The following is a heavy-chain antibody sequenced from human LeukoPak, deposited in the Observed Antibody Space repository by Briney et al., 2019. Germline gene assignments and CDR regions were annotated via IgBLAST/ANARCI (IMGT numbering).Heavy chain of an antibody. CDR1: GGSISSYY. Sequence: SETLSLTCTVSGGSISSYYWSWIRQPPGKGLEWIGYIHQSETTFQNPSLKSRVSMSVDRSKNQFSLKLTSVSAADTAVYYCARGMYSSSSQVDYWGQGTLVTVSS. CDR3: ARGMYSSSSQVDY. V-gene: IGHV4-59*12. CDR2: IHQSETT. D-gene: IGHD6-6*01. J-gene: IGHJ4*02.